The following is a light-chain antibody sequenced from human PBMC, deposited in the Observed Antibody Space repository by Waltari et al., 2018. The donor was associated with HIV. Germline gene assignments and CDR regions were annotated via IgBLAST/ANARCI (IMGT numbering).Light chain of an antibody. Sequence: QSALTQPPSVSGSPGQSITISCTGTSSDVAGYNYVSWYQQYPGKAPKLMIFDVSNRPSGVSNRFSGSKSGNTASLTISGLHTEDEADYYCSSYTSSSTLVFGTGTKVTVL. CDR1: SSDVAGYNY. J-gene: IGLJ1*01. CDR3: SSYTSSSTLV. CDR2: DVS. V-gene: IGLV2-14*01.